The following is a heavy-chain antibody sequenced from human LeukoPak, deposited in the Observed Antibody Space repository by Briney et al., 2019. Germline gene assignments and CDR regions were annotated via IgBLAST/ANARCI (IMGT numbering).Heavy chain of an antibody. V-gene: IGHV4-31*03. CDR1: GGSISSGGYY. CDR2: IYYSVST. D-gene: IGHD3-9*01. J-gene: IGHJ4*02. CDR3: ARGIPSPAYYDILTGYDY. Sequence: SETLSLTCTVSGGSISSGGYYWSWISQHPGKGLEWIGYIYYSVSTYYNPSLKSRVTISVDTSKNQFSLKLSSVTAADTAVYYCARGIPSPAYYDILTGYDYWGQGTLVTVSS.